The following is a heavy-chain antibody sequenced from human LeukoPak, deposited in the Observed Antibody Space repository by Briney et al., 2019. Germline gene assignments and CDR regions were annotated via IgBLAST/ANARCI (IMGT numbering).Heavy chain of an antibody. V-gene: IGHV4-59*01. Sequence: SGTLSLTCTVSGGSISSYYWNWIRQPPGKGLEWIGYIYYSGSTNYNPSLKSRVTISVDTSKNQFSLKLSSVTAADTAVYYCARDRYYDSGSYYNWGQGTLVTVSS. CDR2: IYYSGST. CDR3: ARDRYYDSGSYYN. J-gene: IGHJ4*02. D-gene: IGHD3-10*01. CDR1: GGSISSYY.